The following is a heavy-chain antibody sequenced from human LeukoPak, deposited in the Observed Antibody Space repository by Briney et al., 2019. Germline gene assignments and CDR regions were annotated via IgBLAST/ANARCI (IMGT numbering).Heavy chain of an antibody. Sequence: PGGSLRLSCAASGFTFTYYTMHWVRQSPGKGLEWVAVISYDGSNKYYADSVKGRFTISRDNSKNTLYLQVNSLRPEDTSVYYCTRGFGEPSYDAFDIWGQGTMVTVSS. CDR3: TRGFGEPSYDAFDI. V-gene: IGHV3-30-3*01. CDR2: ISYDGSNK. CDR1: GFTFTYYT. J-gene: IGHJ3*02. D-gene: IGHD3-10*01.